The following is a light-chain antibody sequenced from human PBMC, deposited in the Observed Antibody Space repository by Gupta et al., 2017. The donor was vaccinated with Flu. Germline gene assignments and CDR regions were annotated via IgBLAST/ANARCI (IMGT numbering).Light chain of an antibody. V-gene: IGLV3-21*02. CDR2: DDR. J-gene: IGLJ3*02. Sequence: SYVLPQPPSVSVAPVQTARSTCGGNNIGREPVHWYQQKPGQAPVLVVCDDRDRPSGIPDRFSGSNSGNTATLTISRVEAGDEADYYCQVWDTNNDHWVFGGGTMLTVL. CDR3: QVWDTNNDHWV. CDR1: NIGREP.